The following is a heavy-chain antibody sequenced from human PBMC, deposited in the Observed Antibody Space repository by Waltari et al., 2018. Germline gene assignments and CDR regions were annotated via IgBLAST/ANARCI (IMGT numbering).Heavy chain of an antibody. J-gene: IGHJ5*02. Sequence: QVQLQESGPGLVKPSGTLSLTCAVSGGSISSSNWWSWVRQPPGKGMEWIGEIYHSGSTNDNPSLKIRANLVVDTAKNQFSMMLSFVTAADTAVDYCARAWLWYRRWFDPWGQGPLVTVSS. D-gene: IGHD5-18*01. CDR1: GGSISSSNW. CDR3: ARAWLWYRRWFDP. CDR2: IYHSGST. V-gene: IGHV4-4*02.